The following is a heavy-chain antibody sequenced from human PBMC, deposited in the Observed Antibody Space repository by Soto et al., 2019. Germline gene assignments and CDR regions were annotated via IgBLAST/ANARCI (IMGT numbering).Heavy chain of an antibody. D-gene: IGHD3-3*01. CDR3: ASQRITIQYGMDV. CDR2: ISSSSSYI. CDR1: GFTFSSYS. V-gene: IGHV3-21*04. J-gene: IGHJ6*02. Sequence: GGSLRLSCAASGFTFSSYSMNWVRQAPGKGLEWVSSISSSSSYIYYADSVKGRFTISRDDAKNSLYLQMNSLRAEDTAVYYCASQRITIQYGMDVWGQGTTVTVSS.